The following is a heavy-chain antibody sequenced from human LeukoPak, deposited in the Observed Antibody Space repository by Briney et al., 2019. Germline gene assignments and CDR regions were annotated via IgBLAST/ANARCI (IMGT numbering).Heavy chain of an antibody. D-gene: IGHD3-3*01. V-gene: IGHV3-30-3*01. CDR3: ARDIRFLEWSHPDIYYYYYMDV. CDR2: ISYDGSNK. J-gene: IGHJ6*03. Sequence: GRSLRLSCAASGFTFSSYAMHWVRQAPGKGLEWVAVISYDGSNKYYADSVKGRFTISRDNSKNTLYLQMNSLRAEDTAVYYCARDIRFLEWSHPDIYYYYYMDVWGKGTTVTVSS. CDR1: GFTFSSYA.